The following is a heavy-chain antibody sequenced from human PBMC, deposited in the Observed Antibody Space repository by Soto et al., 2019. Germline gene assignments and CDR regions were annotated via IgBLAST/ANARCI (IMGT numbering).Heavy chain of an antibody. CDR3: AKSWSGIVVMVTAIRPGIDH. Sequence: PGGSLRLSCAASGFSFTTSAMSWVRQAPGKGLEWVSAISGSGATTNYADSVKGRFTISRDNSKNTLYLQMNSLRAEDTAVYYCAKSWSGIVVMVTAIRPGIDHWGQGALVTVSS. D-gene: IGHD2-21*02. V-gene: IGHV3-23*01. J-gene: IGHJ4*02. CDR2: ISGSGATT. CDR1: GFSFTTSA.